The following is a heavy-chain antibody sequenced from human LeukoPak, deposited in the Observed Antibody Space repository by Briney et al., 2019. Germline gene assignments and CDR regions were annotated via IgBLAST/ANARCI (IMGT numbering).Heavy chain of an antibody. CDR3: ARAAGNSAAYYFDY. D-gene: IGHD4-4*01. J-gene: IGHJ4*02. CDR2: INPSGGST. CDR1: GYTFTSYY. V-gene: IGHV1-46*01. Sequence: ASVTVSCKASGYTFTSYYMHWVRQAPGQGLEWMGIINPSGGSTSYAQKFQGSATMTRDTSTSTVYMELSSLRSDDTAVYFCARAAGNSAAYYFDYWGQGTLVTVSS.